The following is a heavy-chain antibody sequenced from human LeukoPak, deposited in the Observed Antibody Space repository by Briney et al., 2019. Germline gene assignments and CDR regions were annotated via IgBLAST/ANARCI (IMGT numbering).Heavy chain of an antibody. CDR1: GFTFSNYW. V-gene: IGHV3-74*01. Sequence: PGGSLTLSCAGSGFTFSNYWMHWVRQSPGKGLVWVSYINAYWSTTNYADFVRGRFTISRDNAKHTLYLQMNSQRTEDTAVYYCARVDPRFLGWFAPWGKGTLVTVPS. J-gene: IGHJ5*02. CDR3: ARVDPRFLGWFAP. D-gene: IGHD3-3*01. CDR2: INAYWSTT.